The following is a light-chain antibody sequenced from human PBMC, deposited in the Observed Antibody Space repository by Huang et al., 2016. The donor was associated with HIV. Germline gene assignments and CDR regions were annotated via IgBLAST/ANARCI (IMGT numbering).Light chain of an antibody. CDR1: QSLLHSNGYNY. J-gene: IGKJ3*01. Sequence: DILMTQSPLSLPVTPGEPASISCRSSQSLLHSNGYNYLDWYLQKPGQSPQLLIYLGSNRASGVPDRFSGSGSGTDCTLKISRVEAEDVGVYYCMQTLQTPRFTFGPGTKVDIK. CDR3: MQTLQTPRFT. CDR2: LGS. V-gene: IGKV2-28*01.